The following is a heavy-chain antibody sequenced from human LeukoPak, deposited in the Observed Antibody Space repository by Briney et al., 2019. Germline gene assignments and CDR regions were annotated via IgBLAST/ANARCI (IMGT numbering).Heavy chain of an antibody. CDR2: ISYDGSNK. J-gene: IGHJ3*02. D-gene: IGHD3-22*01. CDR1: GFTFSSYA. V-gene: IGHV3-30-3*01. CDR3: ARFGPRSVRRYYDSSGYYLGSDAFDI. Sequence: GGSLRLSCAASGFTFSSYAMHWVRQAPSKGLEWVAVISYDGSNKYYADSVKGRFTISRDNSKNTLYLQMNSLRAEDTAVYYCARFGPRSVRRYYDSSGYYLGSDAFDIWGQGTMVTVSS.